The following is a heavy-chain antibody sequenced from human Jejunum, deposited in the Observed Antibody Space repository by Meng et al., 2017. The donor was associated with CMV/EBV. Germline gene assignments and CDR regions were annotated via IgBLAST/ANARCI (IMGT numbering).Heavy chain of an antibody. D-gene: IGHD1-26*01. J-gene: IGHJ4*02. CDR2: INSDGSTT. CDR3: ARDSDAVGVTIDY. V-gene: IGHV3-74*01. Sequence: SGFPFSSYWMHWVRQAPGKGLVWVSRINSDGSTTRYAESVKGRFTISRDNAKNTLYLQMNSLRAADTAVYYCARDSDAVGVTIDYWGQGTLVTVSS. CDR1: GFPFSSYW.